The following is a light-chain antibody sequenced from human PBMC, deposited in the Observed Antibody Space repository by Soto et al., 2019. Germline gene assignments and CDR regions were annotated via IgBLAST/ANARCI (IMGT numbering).Light chain of an antibody. V-gene: IGLV1-44*01. J-gene: IGLJ1*01. CDR2: GDN. CDR3: ASWDNSLNGLYV. Sequence: QSVLTQPPSASGTPGQRVSISCSGSSSNIGSHPVNWYQQLPGTAPKLLLYGDNQRPSGVPDRFSGSKSGTSASLAISGLQSEDDAHYYCASWDNSLNGLYVFGTGTKVNV. CDR1: SSNIGSHP.